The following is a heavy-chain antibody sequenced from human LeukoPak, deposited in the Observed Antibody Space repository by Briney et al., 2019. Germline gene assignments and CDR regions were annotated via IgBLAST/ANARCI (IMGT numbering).Heavy chain of an antibody. V-gene: IGHV3-21*01. CDR2: ISTSHSYI. J-gene: IGHJ3*02. CDR3: ASLFLCYGCSSSSHNFNI. CDR1: GFPFSSYT. Sequence: PGGSLRLSCTASGFPFSSYTFNWVRQAPGKGLEWVSSISTSHSYIYYADSLKGRFTISRDNAKNSLYLQMNSLRAEDTAVYYCASLFLCYGCSSSSHNFNIWGQGTMVTVSS. D-gene: IGHD6-6*01.